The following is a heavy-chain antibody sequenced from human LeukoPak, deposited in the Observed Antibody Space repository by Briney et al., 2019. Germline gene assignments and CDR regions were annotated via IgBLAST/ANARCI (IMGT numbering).Heavy chain of an antibody. CDR1: GGSFSGYY. CDR3: ARRRWLRGFDP. Sequence: PSETLSLTCAVYGGSFSGYYWSWIRQPPGKGLEWIGEINHSGSTNYNPSLKSRVTISVDTSKNQFSLKLSSVTAADTAVYYCARRRWLRGFDPWGQGTLVTVSS. D-gene: IGHD5-12*01. V-gene: IGHV4-34*01. CDR2: INHSGST. J-gene: IGHJ5*02.